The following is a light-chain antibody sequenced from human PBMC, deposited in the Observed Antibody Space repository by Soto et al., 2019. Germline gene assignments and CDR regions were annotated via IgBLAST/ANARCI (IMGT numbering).Light chain of an antibody. CDR3: QQYSSSPS. Sequence: EIVMTQFPTTLYVSPGERATLSWRASQSVSTNFAWYQQKPGQVPTLLIYGASTRASGIPARFPVSGSGTEFTLPIGSLQSEDFAVDDCQQYSSSPSFCQGTRLEIK. CDR1: QSVSTN. V-gene: IGKV3-15*01. CDR2: GAS. J-gene: IGKJ5*01.